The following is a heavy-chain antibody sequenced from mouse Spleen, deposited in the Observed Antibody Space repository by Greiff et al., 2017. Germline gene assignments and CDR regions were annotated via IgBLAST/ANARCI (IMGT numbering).Heavy chain of an antibody. Sequence: EVKLVASGGGLVKPGGSLKLSCAASGFTFSSYTMSWVRQTPEKRLEWVATISGGGGNTYYPDSVKGRFTISRDNAKNTLYLQMSSLRSEDTALYYCARHGDWGFDYWGQGTTLTVSS. J-gene: IGHJ2*01. CDR3: ARHGDWGFDY. V-gene: IGHV5-9*01. CDR2: ISGGGGNT. CDR1: GFTFSSYT. D-gene: IGHD2-13*01.